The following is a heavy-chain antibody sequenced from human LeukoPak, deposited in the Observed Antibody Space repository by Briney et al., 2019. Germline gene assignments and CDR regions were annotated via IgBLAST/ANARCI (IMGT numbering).Heavy chain of an antibody. CDR1: GGSISSYY. Sequence: SETLSLTCTVSGGSISSYYWSWIRQPPGKGLEWIGEINHSGSTNYNPSLKSRVTISVDTSKNQFSLKLSSVTAADTAVYYCARTWENGSGRYYYMDVWGKGTTVTISS. V-gene: IGHV4-34*01. D-gene: IGHD3-10*01. CDR2: INHSGST. CDR3: ARTWENGSGRYYYMDV. J-gene: IGHJ6*03.